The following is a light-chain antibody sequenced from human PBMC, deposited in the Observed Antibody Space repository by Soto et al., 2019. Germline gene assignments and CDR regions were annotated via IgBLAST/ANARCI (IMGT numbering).Light chain of an antibody. Sequence: SYELTQPLSVSVALGQTAGITCGGNNIGSKSVHWYQQKPGQAPVLVIYRDTNRPSGIPERFSGSNSGNTATLTISRVQAGDEADYYCQVWDSSTGVFGTGTKVTVL. CDR1: NIGSKS. V-gene: IGLV3-9*01. CDR2: RDT. J-gene: IGLJ1*01. CDR3: QVWDSSTGV.